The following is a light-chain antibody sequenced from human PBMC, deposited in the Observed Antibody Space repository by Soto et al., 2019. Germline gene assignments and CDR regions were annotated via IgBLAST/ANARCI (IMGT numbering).Light chain of an antibody. CDR3: QHYNNWPPIT. V-gene: IGKV3-15*01. J-gene: IGKJ5*01. CDR2: GAS. Sequence: EIVMTQSPATLSVPPGKSGTLSCRASQSVSRNLAWYQQKPGQAPRLLIYGASTRATGIPARFSGSGSGTEFTLTISSLQSEDFAVYYCQHYNNWPPITFGQGTRLEIK. CDR1: QSVSRN.